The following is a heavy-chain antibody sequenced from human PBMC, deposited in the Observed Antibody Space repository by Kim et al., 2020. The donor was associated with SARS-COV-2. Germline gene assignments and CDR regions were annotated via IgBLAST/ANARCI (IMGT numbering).Heavy chain of an antibody. D-gene: IGHD3-3*01. CDR3: ASSTYYDFWSGYYTGPEVGSRFDY. Sequence: SETLSLTCAVYGGSFSGYYWSWIRQPPGKGLEWIGEINHSGSTNYNPSLKSRVTISVDTSKNQFSLKLSSVTAADTAVYYCASSTYYDFWSGYYTGPEVGSRFDYWGQGTLVTVSS. J-gene: IGHJ4*02. V-gene: IGHV4-34*01. CDR2: INHSGST. CDR1: GGSFSGYY.